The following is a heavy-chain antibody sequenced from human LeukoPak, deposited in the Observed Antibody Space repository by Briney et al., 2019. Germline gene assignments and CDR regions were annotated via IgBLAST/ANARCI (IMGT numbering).Heavy chain of an antibody. V-gene: IGHV3-48*04. J-gene: IGHJ6*04. CDR3: AELGITMIGGV. Sequence: PGGSLRLSCAASGLTFSTTSMNWVRQAPGKGLEWISYINKDGKTIYYADSVKGRFTISRDNAKNSLYLQMNSLRAEDTAVYYCAELGITMIGGVWGKGTTVTISS. CDR1: GLTFSTTS. D-gene: IGHD3-10*02. CDR2: INKDGKTI.